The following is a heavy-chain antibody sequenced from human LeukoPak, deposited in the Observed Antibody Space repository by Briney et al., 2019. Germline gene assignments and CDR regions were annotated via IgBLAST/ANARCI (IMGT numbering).Heavy chain of an antibody. V-gene: IGHV3-30*18. D-gene: IGHD5-12*01. J-gene: IGHJ4*02. Sequence: GGSLRLSCAASGFTSSSYGMHWVRQAPGKGLEWVAVISYDGSNKYYADSVKGRFTISRDNSKNTLYLQMNSLRAEDTAVYYCAKDENSGYGYWGQGTLVTVSS. CDR3: AKDENSGYGY. CDR1: GFTSSSYG. CDR2: ISYDGSNK.